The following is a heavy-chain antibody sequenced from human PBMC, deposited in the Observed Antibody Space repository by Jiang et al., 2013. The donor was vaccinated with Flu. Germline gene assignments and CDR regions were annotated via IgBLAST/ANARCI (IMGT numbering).Heavy chain of an antibody. CDR3: ARAREGRSYYYGSGRYYYGMDV. Sequence: PRKGAWSGSHPLVVVVVTYTTQTQSKGRFTISRDNAKNSLYLQMNSLRAEDTAVYYCARAREGRSYYYGSGRYYYGMDVWGKGTTVTVSS. J-gene: IGHJ6*04. D-gene: IGHD3-10*01. CDR2: LVVVVVT. V-gene: IGHV3-21*01.